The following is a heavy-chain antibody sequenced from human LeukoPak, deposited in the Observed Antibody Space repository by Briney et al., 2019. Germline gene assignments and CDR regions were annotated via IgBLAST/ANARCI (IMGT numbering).Heavy chain of an antibody. CDR2: INPNSGGT. Sequence: ASVKVSCKASGYTFTGYYMHWVRQAPGQGLEWMGWINPNSGGTNYAQKFQGRVTMTRDTSISTAYMELSRLRSDDTAVYYCARGVGCSSTSCSLDFDYWGQGTLVTVSS. J-gene: IGHJ4*02. CDR1: GYTFTGYY. D-gene: IGHD2-2*01. V-gene: IGHV1-2*02. CDR3: ARGVGCSSTSCSLDFDY.